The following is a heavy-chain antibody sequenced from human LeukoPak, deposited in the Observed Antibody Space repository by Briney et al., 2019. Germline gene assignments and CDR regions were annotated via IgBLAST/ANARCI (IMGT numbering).Heavy chain of an antibody. J-gene: IGHJ4*02. CDR3: ARDARTTTRRYQGRIHY. D-gene: IGHD2-2*01. V-gene: IGHV1-2*02. Sequence: ASVKDSCKASGYTFTSYYIHWVRQAPGQGLEWMGWINPNNGGTNYAQKFQGRVTMTRDTSIRTAYMELNRLRSDDTAVYYCARDARTTTRRYQGRIHYWGQGTLVTVSS. CDR2: INPNNGGT. CDR1: GYTFTSYY.